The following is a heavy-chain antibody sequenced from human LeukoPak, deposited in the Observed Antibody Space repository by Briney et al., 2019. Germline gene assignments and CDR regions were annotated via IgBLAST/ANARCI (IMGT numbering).Heavy chain of an antibody. J-gene: IGHJ5*02. CDR3: ARDDGGYYLNWFDP. D-gene: IGHD3-22*01. CDR1: GGSISSGSYY. Sequence: SETLSLTCTVSGGSISSGSYYWRWIRQPAGKGLEWIGRIYTSGSTNYNPSLKSRVAISVDTSKNQFSLKLSSVTAADTAVYYCARDDGGYYLNWFDPWGQGTLVTVSS. V-gene: IGHV4-61*02. CDR2: IYTSGST.